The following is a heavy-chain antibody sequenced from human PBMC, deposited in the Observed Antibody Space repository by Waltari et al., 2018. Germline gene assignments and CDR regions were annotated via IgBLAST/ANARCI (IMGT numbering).Heavy chain of an antibody. V-gene: IGHV4-4*02. CDR3: ARDLRRVYYGSGSYPFQH. J-gene: IGHJ1*01. CDR1: GGSISSSNW. D-gene: IGHD3-10*01. Sequence: QVQLQESGPGLVKPSGTLSLTCAVSGGSISSSNWWSWVRQHPGKGLEWIGEIYHSGSTNYNPSLKSRVTISVDKSKNQFSLKLSSVTAADTAVYYCARDLRRVYYGSGSYPFQHWGQGTLVTVSS. CDR2: IYHSGST.